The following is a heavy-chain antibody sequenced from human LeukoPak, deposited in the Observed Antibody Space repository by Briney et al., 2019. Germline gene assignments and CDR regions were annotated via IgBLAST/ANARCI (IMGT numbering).Heavy chain of an antibody. J-gene: IGHJ4*02. CDR3: ARVQTAMAPYYFDY. V-gene: IGHV1-2*06. CDR2: INPNSGGT. CDR1: GYTFTGYY. Sequence: GASVKVSCKASGYTFTGYYMHWVRQAPGQGLEWMGRINPNSGGTNYAQKFQGRVTMTRDTSISTAYMELSRLRSDDTAVYYCARVQTAMAPYYFDYWGQGTLVTVSS. D-gene: IGHD5-18*01.